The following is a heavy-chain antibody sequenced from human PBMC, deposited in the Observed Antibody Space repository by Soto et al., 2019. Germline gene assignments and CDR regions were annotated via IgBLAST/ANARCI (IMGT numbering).Heavy chain of an antibody. J-gene: IGHJ4*02. Sequence: EVQLVESGGGLVQPGESLRLSCAVSGFTFSNYSINWVRQAPGKGMEWLSYISNNSSVKYYADSVKGRFTISRDNAKNSLYLQMNSLSDDDTTVYYCARDRDAYCSKGVCSGPYFDYWGRGTLVTVSS. D-gene: IGHD2-8*01. V-gene: IGHV3-48*02. CDR3: ARDRDAYCSKGVCSGPYFDY. CDR2: ISNNSSVK. CDR1: GFTFSNYS.